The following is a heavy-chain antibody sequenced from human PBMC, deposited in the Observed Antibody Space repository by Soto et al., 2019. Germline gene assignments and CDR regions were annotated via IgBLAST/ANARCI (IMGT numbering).Heavy chain of an antibody. CDR2: IDPSDSYT. V-gene: IGHV5-10-1*01. CDR1: GYSFTSYW. D-gene: IGHD2-2*01. J-gene: IGHJ4*01. Sequence: GESLKISCKGSGYSFTSYWISWVRQMPGKGLEWMGRIDPSDSYTNYSPSFQGHVTIPADTSITTAYLQWSGLRASDTAMYFCARHLVGSTRGNFDYWGQGTLVTVSS. CDR3: ARHLVGSTRGNFDY.